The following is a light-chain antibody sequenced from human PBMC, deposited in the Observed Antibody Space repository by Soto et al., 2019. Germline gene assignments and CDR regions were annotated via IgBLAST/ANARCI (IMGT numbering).Light chain of an antibody. V-gene: IGKV3-20*01. CDR2: GAS. CDR3: QQYGSSPKT. CDR1: QSVSSSY. J-gene: IGKJ1*01. Sequence: EIVLTQSPGTQSLSPGERATLSCRASQSVSSSYLAWYQQKHGQAPRLLIYGASSRATGIPDRFSGSGSGTDFTLTISRLEPEDFAVYYCQQYGSSPKTFGQGTKVEIK.